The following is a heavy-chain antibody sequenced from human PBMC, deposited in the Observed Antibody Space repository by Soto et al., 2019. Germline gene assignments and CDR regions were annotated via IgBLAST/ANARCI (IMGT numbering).Heavy chain of an antibody. CDR2: IYSGGNT. CDR1: GFNVSSNY. CDR3: ARRAYYYFYMDV. V-gene: IGHV3-53*04. Sequence: EVQLGESGGGLVQPGGSLRLSCAASGFNVSSNYMTWVRQAPGKGLEWLSVIYSGGNTYYTDSVKGRFTISRHNSENPLYLQMNSLRAADTAVYYCARRAYYYFYMDVWGKGTTVTVSS. J-gene: IGHJ6*03.